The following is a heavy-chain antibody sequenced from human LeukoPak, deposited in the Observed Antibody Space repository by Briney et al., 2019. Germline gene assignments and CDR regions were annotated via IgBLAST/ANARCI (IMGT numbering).Heavy chain of an antibody. CDR2: IYNSGST. D-gene: IGHD2-15*01. CDR3: ASHCSGGSCYEGYNWFDP. V-gene: IGHV4-38-2*01. J-gene: IGHJ5*02. CDR1: GYSISSGYY. Sequence: PSETLSLTYAVSGYSISSGYYWGWIRQPPGKGLEWIGSIYNSGSTHYNPSLKSRVTISVDRSKNQFSLKLSSVTAADTAVYYCASHCSGGSCYEGYNWFDPWGQGTLVTVSS.